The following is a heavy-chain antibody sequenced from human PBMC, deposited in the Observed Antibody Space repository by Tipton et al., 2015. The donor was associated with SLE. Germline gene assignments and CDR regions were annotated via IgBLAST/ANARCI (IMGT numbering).Heavy chain of an antibody. V-gene: IGHV4-59*05. CDR1: GGSFTNYY. D-gene: IGHD2-8*01. Sequence: TLSLTCAVSGGSFTNYYWTWIRQPPGKGLEWIGCFYYSGSTYYNPSLKSRVTISVDTSKNQFSLKLSSVTAADTAVYYCASPMLSNWYFDLWGRGALVTVSS. CDR2: FYYSGST. CDR3: ASPMLSNWYFDL. J-gene: IGHJ2*01.